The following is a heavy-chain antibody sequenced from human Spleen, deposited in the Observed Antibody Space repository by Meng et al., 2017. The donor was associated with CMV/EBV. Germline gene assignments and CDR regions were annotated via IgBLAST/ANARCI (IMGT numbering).Heavy chain of an antibody. CDR3: ARDPDIVVVPAAIPRNYYYYGMDV. CDR2: ISYDGSNK. CDR1: GFTFSSYA. J-gene: IGHJ6*02. Sequence: GESLKISCAASGFTFSSYAMHWVRQAPGKGLEWVAVISYDGSNKYYADSVKGRFTISRDNSKNTLYLQMNSLRAEDTAVYYCARDPDIVVVPAAIPRNYYYYGMDVWGQGTTVTVSS. V-gene: IGHV3-30*04. D-gene: IGHD2-2*01.